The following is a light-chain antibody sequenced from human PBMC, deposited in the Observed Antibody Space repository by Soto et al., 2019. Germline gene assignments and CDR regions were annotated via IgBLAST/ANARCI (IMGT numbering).Light chain of an antibody. V-gene: IGKV3-11*01. J-gene: IGKJ5*01. CDR2: HAS. CDR3: QQRSNWPIT. CDR1: QSVTSY. Sequence: EIVLTQSPATLSLSPGERATLSCRASQSVTSYLAWYQQKPGQPPRLLIYHASDRATGIPARFSGSGSGTDFTLTISSLEPEDFAVYHCQQRSNWPITFGQGTRLEIK.